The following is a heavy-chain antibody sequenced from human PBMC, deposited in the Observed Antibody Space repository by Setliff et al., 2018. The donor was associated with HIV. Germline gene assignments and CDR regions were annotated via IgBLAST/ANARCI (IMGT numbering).Heavy chain of an antibody. CDR1: GGSFSGYY. Sequence: SETLSLTCAVYGGSFSGYYWSWIRQPPGKGLEWIGEIIHSGSTNYNPSLKSRVTISVDTSKNQFSLKLSSVTAADTAVYYCARFVTGYLYWGQGTLVTVSS. D-gene: IGHD3-9*01. CDR3: ARFVTGYLY. CDR2: IIHSGST. V-gene: IGHV4-34*12. J-gene: IGHJ4*02.